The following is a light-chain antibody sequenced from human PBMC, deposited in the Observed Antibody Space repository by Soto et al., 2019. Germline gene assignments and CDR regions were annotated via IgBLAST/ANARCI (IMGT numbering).Light chain of an antibody. CDR3: CSYGGSSNVL. CDR2: YGD. V-gene: IGLV2-23*01. J-gene: IGLJ2*01. CDR1: TSDVGGYNF. Sequence: QSVLTQPASXXXXXGQSITISCTGTTSDVGGYNFDSWYQQHTAKAPRLMIYYGDKRPSGVSSRFSGSKSGNTASLTISGLQADDEANYYCCSYGGSSNVLFGGGTKVTVL.